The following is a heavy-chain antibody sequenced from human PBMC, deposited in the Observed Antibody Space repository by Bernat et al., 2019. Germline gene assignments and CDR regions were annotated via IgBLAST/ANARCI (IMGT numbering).Heavy chain of an antibody. D-gene: IGHD6-19*01. CDR3: ARTKTVAAAPHYFDF. Sequence: QLQLQESGSGLVKPSETLSLTCTVSDDSISSSNYYWGWIRQPPGKGRDWTASIDYSGTSFYNPSLRSRVTISVATSKNQFPLRLNFVTAADTAIYYCARTKTVAAAPHYFDFWGHGTLVTVSS. V-gene: IGHV4-39*01. J-gene: IGHJ4*01. CDR1: DDSISSSNYY. CDR2: IDYSGTS.